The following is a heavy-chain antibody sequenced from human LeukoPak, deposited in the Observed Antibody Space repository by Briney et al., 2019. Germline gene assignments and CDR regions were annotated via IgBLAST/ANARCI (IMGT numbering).Heavy chain of an antibody. CDR2: IRYDGSNK. CDR1: GFPFSTYG. CDR3: AKGPGAYCSGGSCYSDGPLDY. V-gene: IGHV3-30*02. J-gene: IGHJ4*02. D-gene: IGHD2-15*01. Sequence: GGSLRLSCAASGFPFSTYGMHWVRQAPGKGLEWVAFIRYDGSNKYHADSVKGRFTISRDNSKNTLYLQMNSLRAEDTAVYYCAKGPGAYCSGGSCYSDGPLDYWGQGTLVTVSS.